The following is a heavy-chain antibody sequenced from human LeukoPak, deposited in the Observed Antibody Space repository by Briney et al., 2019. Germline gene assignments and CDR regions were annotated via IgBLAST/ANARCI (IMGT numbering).Heavy chain of an antibody. CDR3: ARSFSYYAFDY. V-gene: IGHV4-30-4*08. Sequence: SETLSLTCTVSGGSISSSSYYWGWIRQPPGKGLEWIGYIYYSGSTYYNPSLKSRVTISVDTSKNQFSLKLSSVTAADTAVYYCARSFSYYAFDYWGQGTLVTVSS. CDR1: GGSISSSSYY. D-gene: IGHD3-10*01. J-gene: IGHJ4*02. CDR2: IYYSGST.